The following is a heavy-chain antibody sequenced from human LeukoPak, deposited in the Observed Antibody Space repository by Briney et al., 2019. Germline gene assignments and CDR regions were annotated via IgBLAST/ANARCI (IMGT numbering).Heavy chain of an antibody. CDR3: ARSPQVAATNWYFDL. CDR1: GGSFSGYY. Sequence: SETLSLTCAVYGGSFSGYYWSWIRQPPGKGLEWIGEINHSGSTNYNPSLKSRVTISVDTSKNQFSLKLSSVTAADTAVYYCARSPQVAATNWYFDLWGRGTLVTVSS. J-gene: IGHJ2*01. CDR2: INHSGST. V-gene: IGHV4-34*01. D-gene: IGHD2-15*01.